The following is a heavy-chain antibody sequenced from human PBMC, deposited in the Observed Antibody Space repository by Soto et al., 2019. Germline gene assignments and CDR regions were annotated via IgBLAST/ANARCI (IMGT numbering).Heavy chain of an antibody. D-gene: IGHD2-21*01. CDR1: GDTISTGGYS. V-gene: IGHV4-30-2*01. CDR2: TYHSGNP. CDR3: ARDNIPGLFDY. Sequence: SETLSLTCGVSGDTISTGGYSWAWIRQPPGKALEWIGHTYHSGNPYYNPSLKSRVIISVDRSKNQFSLKLTSVTAADTAVYYCARDNIPGLFDYWGQGTLVTVSS. J-gene: IGHJ4*02.